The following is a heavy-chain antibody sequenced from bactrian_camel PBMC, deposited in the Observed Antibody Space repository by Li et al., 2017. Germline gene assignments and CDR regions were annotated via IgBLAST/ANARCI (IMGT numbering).Heavy chain of an antibody. CDR2: IDSDDTP. CDR1: GFTFSSYG. CDR3: VSWNEYCSGSSCSYEYNY. V-gene: IGHV3S42*01. J-gene: IGHJ4*01. Sequence: VQLVESGGGLVQPGGSLRLSCAASGFTFSSYGMSWVRQAPGKEREGVASIDSDDTPSYADSVKGRFTISQDHAKNTLYLQMNSLKPEDTAVYYCVSWNEYCSGSSCSYEYNYWGQGTQVTVS. D-gene: IGHD3*01.